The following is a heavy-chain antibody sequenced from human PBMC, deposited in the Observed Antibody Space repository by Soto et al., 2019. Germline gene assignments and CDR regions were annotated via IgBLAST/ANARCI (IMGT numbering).Heavy chain of an antibody. Sequence: GESLKISCKGSGYSFVSYWIAWVRQRPGKGLEWMGIIYPGDSDSTYSPSFQGQVTLSVDKSINTVFLQWSSPEASDTAMYYCARTDGYEIEYWGQGTQVTVSS. J-gene: IGHJ4*02. D-gene: IGHD5-12*01. CDR2: IYPGDSDS. CDR3: ARTDGYEIEY. CDR1: GYSFVSYW. V-gene: IGHV5-51*01.